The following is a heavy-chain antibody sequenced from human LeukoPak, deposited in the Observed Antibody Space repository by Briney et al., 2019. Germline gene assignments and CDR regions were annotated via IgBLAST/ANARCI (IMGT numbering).Heavy chain of an antibody. CDR3: ARVLEAYCSSTSCYRKTDYYYYMDV. V-gene: IGHV4-39*07. D-gene: IGHD2-2*02. J-gene: IGHJ6*03. Sequence: PSETLSLTCTVSGGSISSSSYYWGWIRQPPGKGLEWIGSIYYSGSTYYNPSLKSRVTISVDTSKNQFSLKLSSVTAADTAVYYCARVLEAYCSSTSCYRKTDYYYYMDVWGKGTTVTVSS. CDR2: IYYSGST. CDR1: GGSISSSSYY.